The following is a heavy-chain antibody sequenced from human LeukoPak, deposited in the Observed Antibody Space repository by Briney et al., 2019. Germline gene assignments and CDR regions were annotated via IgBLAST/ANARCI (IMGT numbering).Heavy chain of an antibody. CDR3: ARDGRGYDSSGYYPDAFDI. Sequence: GGSLRLSCAASGFTFNNYALAWVRQTPEKGLECVSAISGDGVSTYYADSVKGRFTISRDNSKNTLYLQMNSLRAEDTAVYYCARDGRGYDSSGYYPDAFDIWGQGTMVTVSS. D-gene: IGHD3-22*01. V-gene: IGHV3-23*01. CDR1: GFTFNNYA. J-gene: IGHJ3*02. CDR2: ISGDGVST.